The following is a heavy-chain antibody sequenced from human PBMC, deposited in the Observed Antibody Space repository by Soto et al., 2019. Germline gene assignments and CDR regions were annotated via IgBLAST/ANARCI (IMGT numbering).Heavy chain of an antibody. CDR3: ARHLYSYGSGSYYDY. V-gene: IGHV4-59*08. CDR2: ISYSGST. D-gene: IGHD3-10*01. J-gene: IGHJ4*02. Sequence: LSLTCTVSGGSINSYHWSWIRQPPGERLEWIGYISYSGSTNYNPSLKSRLTISVDTSKNQFSLRLSSVTAADTAVYYCARHLYSYGSGSYYDYWGQGTLVTVSS. CDR1: GGSINSYH.